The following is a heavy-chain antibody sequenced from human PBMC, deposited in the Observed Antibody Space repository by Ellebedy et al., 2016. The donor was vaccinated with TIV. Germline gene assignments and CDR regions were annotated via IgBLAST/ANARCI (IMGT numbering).Heavy chain of an antibody. V-gene: IGHV3-7*01. Sequence: GESLKISCAAWGFSFSNFWMSWVRQAPGKGLEWVAHIKTDGSETYYVDSVKGRFTISRENAKNALFLQMDGLRVDDSGVYYCVGFGGFNLWGQGAPVTVSS. CDR3: VGFGGFNL. J-gene: IGHJ5*02. CDR1: GFSFSNFW. D-gene: IGHD3-3*01. CDR2: IKTDGSET.